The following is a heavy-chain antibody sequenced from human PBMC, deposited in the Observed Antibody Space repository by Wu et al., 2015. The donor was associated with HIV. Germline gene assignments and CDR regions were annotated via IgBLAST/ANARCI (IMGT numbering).Heavy chain of an antibody. CDR2: IIPIFGIS. Sequence: QVQLVQSGAEVKKPGSSVKVSCKASGGTFSNFASNWVRQAPGQGLEWMGGIIPIFGISNYAQKFQGRVTVTADESTSTAYMELSSLRSEDTAVYYCAGSFLGSSSWYRRPLNAFDIWGQGTMVTVS. V-gene: IGHV1-69*12. CDR3: AGSFLGSSSWYRRPLNAFDI. CDR1: GGTFSNFA. J-gene: IGHJ3*02. D-gene: IGHD6-19*01.